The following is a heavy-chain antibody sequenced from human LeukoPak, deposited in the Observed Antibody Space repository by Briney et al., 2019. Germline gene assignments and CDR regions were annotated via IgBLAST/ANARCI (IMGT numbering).Heavy chain of an antibody. J-gene: IGHJ4*02. D-gene: IGHD6-19*01. CDR2: IYYSGST. CDR3: ARDLFWEQWLVPYYFDY. V-gene: IGHV4-59*01. CDR1: GGSISSYY. Sequence: PSETLSLTCTVSGGSISSYYWSWIRQPPGKGLEWIGYIYYSGSTNYNPSLKSRVTISVDTSKNQFSLKLSSVTAADTAVYYCARDLFWEQWLVPYYFDYWGQGTLVTVSS.